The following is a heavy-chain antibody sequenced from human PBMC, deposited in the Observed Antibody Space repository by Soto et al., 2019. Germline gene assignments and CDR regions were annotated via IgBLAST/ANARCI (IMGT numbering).Heavy chain of an antibody. CDR3: AIADYGDPDY. Sequence: QVQLVQSGAEVKKPGASVKVSCKASGSTFPSSTVSWVRQAPGQGLEWMGWINAHNGNTKYEQKFQGRLTMTTGTSTGTGYMELRSLRSDDTAIYFCAIADYGDPDYWGQGTLVTVSS. D-gene: IGHD4-17*01. CDR1: GSTFPSST. V-gene: IGHV1-18*01. CDR2: INAHNGNT. J-gene: IGHJ4*02.